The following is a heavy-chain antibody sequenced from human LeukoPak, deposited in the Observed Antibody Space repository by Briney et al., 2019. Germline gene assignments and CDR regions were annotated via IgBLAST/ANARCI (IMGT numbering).Heavy chain of an antibody. CDR1: GFTVSSNY. Sequence: GGSLRLSCAASGFTVSSNYMSWVRQAPGKGLEWVAVISYDGSNKYYADSVKGRFTISRDNSKNTLYLQMNSLRAEDTAVYYCARSWIQLWTPDYWGQGTLVTVSS. CDR3: ARSWIQLWTPDY. CDR2: ISYDGSNK. J-gene: IGHJ4*02. D-gene: IGHD5-18*01. V-gene: IGHV3-30-3*01.